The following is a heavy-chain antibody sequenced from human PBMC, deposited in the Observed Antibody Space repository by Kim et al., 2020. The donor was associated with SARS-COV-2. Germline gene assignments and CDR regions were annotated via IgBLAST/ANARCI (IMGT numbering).Heavy chain of an antibody. CDR2: ISGSGGST. Sequence: GGSLRLSCAASGFTFSSYAMSWVRQAPGKGLEWVSAISGSGGSTYYADSVKGRFTISRDNSKNTLYLQMNSLRAEDTAVYYCAKDRSGGRLMSSFDYWGQGTLVTVSS. CDR1: GFTFSSYA. D-gene: IGHD2-15*01. V-gene: IGHV3-23*01. J-gene: IGHJ4*02. CDR3: AKDRSGGRLMSSFDY.